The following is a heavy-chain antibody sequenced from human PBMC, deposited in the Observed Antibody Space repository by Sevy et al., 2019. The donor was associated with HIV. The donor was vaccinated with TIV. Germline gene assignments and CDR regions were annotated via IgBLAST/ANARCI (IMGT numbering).Heavy chain of an antibody. V-gene: IGHV1-24*01. CDR3: ATESGYSSSLDYFDY. CDR1: GYTLTELS. CDR2: FDPEDGET. J-gene: IGHJ4*02. D-gene: IGHD6-13*01. Sequence: ASVKVSCKVSGYTLTELSMHWVRQAPGKGLEWMGGFDPEDGETIYAQKFQGRVTMTEDTSTDTAYMELSSLRSEDTAVYYCATESGYSSSLDYFDYWGQGTLVTVSS.